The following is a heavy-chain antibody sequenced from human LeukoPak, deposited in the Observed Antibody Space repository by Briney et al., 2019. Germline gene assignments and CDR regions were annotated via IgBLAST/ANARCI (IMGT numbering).Heavy chain of an antibody. J-gene: IGHJ4*02. D-gene: IGHD3-22*01. CDR2: IKEDGSEK. Sequence: GGSLRLSCAASGFTFSSYWMSWVRQAPGKGLEWVANIKEDGSEKYYVDSVKGRFTISRDNAKNSLYLQMNSLRAEDTAVYYCAREEGYYDGRLDYWGQGTLVTVSS. V-gene: IGHV3-7*01. CDR3: AREEGYYDGRLDY. CDR1: GFTFSSYW.